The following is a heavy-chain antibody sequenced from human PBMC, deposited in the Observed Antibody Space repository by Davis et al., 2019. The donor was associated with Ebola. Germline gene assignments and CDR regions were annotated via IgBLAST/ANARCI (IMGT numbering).Heavy chain of an antibody. D-gene: IGHD3-3*02. CDR1: GGSISSAFHF. J-gene: IGHJ5*02. CDR2: VFFSGSA. V-gene: IGHV4-39*07. CDR3: ARDISS. Sequence: PSETLSLTCSVSGGSISSAFHFWGWFRQPPAGGLEWIGNVFFSGSAYYNPSLKSRVTMSVDTSKNQFSLKLTSVTPADTAVYYCARDISSWGQGTLVTVSS.